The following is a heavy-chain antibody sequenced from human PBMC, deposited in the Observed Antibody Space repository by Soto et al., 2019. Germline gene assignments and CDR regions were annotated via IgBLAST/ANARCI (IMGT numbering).Heavy chain of an antibody. CDR1: GFTFSTYW. Sequence: EVQLVESGGGLVQPGGSLRLSCAASGFTFSTYWMHWVRQAPGKGLVWVSRIKSDGSSTTYADSVKGRFTISRDNAKNTLYLQMTSLRVEDTAVYYCARSNWFDPWGQGTLVTVSS. J-gene: IGHJ5*02. CDR2: IKSDGSST. V-gene: IGHV3-74*01. CDR3: ARSNWFDP.